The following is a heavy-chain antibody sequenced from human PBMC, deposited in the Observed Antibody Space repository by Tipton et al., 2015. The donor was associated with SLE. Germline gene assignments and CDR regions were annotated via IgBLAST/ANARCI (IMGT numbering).Heavy chain of an antibody. Sequence: QSGAEVKKPGASVTVSCKTFGYSFTKYDINWVRQAPGQGLEWMGWMNPQSGNTGYVQKFQGRVSMTVNTSISTAYMQLSSLTSEDTAVYYCARHGGVSGNWFDPWGQGILVTVSS. CDR3: ARHGGVSGNWFDP. J-gene: IGHJ5*02. D-gene: IGHD3-16*01. CDR2: MNPQSGNT. CDR1: GYSFTKYD. V-gene: IGHV1-8*01.